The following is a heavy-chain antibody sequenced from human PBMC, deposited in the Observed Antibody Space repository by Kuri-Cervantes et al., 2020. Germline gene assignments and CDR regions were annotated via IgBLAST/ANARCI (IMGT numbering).Heavy chain of an antibody. D-gene: IGHD2-2*01. V-gene: IGHV3-53*01. CDR2: TYPGGTT. CDR1: GFTFSNAW. J-gene: IGHJ6*03. Sequence: GESLKISCAASGFTFSNAWMSWVRQAPGKGLEWVSITYPGGTTYYAHSVKGRFIISRDSAKNTLYFQMNSPRVEDTAVYYCARDAGDIVVVPAAGSNYYYYMDVWGKGTTVTVSS. CDR3: ARDAGDIVVVPAAGSNYYYYMDV.